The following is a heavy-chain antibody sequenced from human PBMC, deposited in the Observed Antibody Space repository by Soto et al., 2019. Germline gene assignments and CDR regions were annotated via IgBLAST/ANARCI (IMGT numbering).Heavy chain of an antibody. CDR3: ARHPRLTTYSYYFDY. CDR1: GFTFSSHL. J-gene: IGHJ4*02. D-gene: IGHD4-17*01. Sequence: PGGSLILSCAASGFTFSSHLMHWVRPATGKGLVWVSRINSDGSSTNYADSVKGRFTISRDNAENTLYLQMNGLRAEDTGIYYCARHPRLTTYSYYFDYWGQGALVTVSS. CDR2: INSDGSST. V-gene: IGHV3-74*01.